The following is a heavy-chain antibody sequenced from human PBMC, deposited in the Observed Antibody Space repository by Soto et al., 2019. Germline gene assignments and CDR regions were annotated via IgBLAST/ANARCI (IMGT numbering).Heavy chain of an antibody. CDR3: ARGPVTGDFDS. CDR1: GYTFTVYY. Sequence: QVQLTQSGAEVTKPGASVKVSCRSSGYTFTVYYIHWLRQAPGQGFDWMGWINPNNGATRYAQRLQGRATMTRDTSISTVYLELSRLESDDTAVYYCARGPVTGDFDSWGQGTPVTVSS. D-gene: IGHD7-27*01. J-gene: IGHJ4*02. V-gene: IGHV1-2*02. CDR2: INPNNGAT.